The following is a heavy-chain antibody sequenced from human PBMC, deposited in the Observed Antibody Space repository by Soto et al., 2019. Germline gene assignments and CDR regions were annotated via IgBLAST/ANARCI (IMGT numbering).Heavy chain of an antibody. Sequence: QVQLVQSGAEVKKPGSSVKVSCKASGGTFSSYAISWVRQAPGHGLEWMGGIIPIFGTANYAQKLPGRVTIATDESTSTASMELSSLRSEATAVYYCARETAARPRRPYYFDYWGQGTLVTVSS. V-gene: IGHV1-69*01. CDR2: IIPIFGTA. CDR1: GGTFSSYA. J-gene: IGHJ4*02. CDR3: ARETAARPRRPYYFDY. D-gene: IGHD6-6*01.